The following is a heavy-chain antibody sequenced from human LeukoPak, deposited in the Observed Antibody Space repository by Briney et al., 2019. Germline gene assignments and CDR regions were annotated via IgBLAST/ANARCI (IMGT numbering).Heavy chain of an antibody. CDR1: GGSFSGYY. CDR3: ARARTGYLFDY. V-gene: IGHV4-34*01. CDR2: INHSGST. Sequence: SETLSLTCAVYGGSFSGYYWSWIRQPPGEGLEWIGEINHSGSTNYNPSLKSRVTISVDTSKNQFSLKLSSVTAADTAIYYCARARTGYLFDYWGQGTLVTVSS. J-gene: IGHJ4*02. D-gene: IGHD3/OR15-3a*01.